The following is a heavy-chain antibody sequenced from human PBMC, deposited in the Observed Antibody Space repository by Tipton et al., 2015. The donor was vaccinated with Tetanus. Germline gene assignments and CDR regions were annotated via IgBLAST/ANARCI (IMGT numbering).Heavy chain of an antibody. CDR2: ISGGGHNT. CDR3: TKDVGIVLFDY. V-gene: IGHV3-23*01. J-gene: IGHJ4*02. CDR1: GFTFSDYT. Sequence: SLRLYCAASGFTFSDYTMAWVRQAPGEGLEWVSTISGGGHNTHYADSVQGRFTISRDNSKNTMYLQMNSLRAEDTAVYYCTKDVGIVLFDYWGQGTLATVSS. D-gene: IGHD2-8*01.